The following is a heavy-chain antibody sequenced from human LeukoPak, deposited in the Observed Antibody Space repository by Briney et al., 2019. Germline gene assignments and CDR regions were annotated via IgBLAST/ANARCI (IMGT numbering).Heavy chain of an antibody. Sequence: ASVAVSCKVSGYTLTELSMHWVRQAPGKGLEWMGGFDPEDGETIYAQKFQGRVTMTEDTSTDTAYMELSSLRSEDTAVYYCARGSAVAGPNPFDYWGQGTLVTVSS. CDR1: GYTLTELS. D-gene: IGHD6-19*01. J-gene: IGHJ4*02. CDR2: FDPEDGET. CDR3: ARGSAVAGPNPFDY. V-gene: IGHV1-24*01.